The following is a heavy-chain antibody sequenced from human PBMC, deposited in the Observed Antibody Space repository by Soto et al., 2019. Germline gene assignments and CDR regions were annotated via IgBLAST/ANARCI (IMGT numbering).Heavy chain of an antibody. CDR3: ATDPALLVDTAQKFDY. CDR1: GYTFTSYG. V-gene: IGHV1-18*04. Sequence: QVQLVQSGAAVKKPGASVRVSCKASGYTFTSYGVTWVRQAPGQGLEWMGWISAYNGNTKYAQKLQGRLTMTTDTTTSTANMELRSLRSDDTSMYYCATDPALLVDTAQKFDYWGQGTLVNVSS. J-gene: IGHJ4*02. CDR2: ISAYNGNT. D-gene: IGHD5-18*01.